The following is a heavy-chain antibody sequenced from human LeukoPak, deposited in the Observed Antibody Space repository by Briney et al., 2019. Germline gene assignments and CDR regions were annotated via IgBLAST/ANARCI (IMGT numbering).Heavy chain of an antibody. Sequence: PSETLSLTCAGYGGSFIGYYWSGIRPPPGRGLEWVGESNHSGSTNYNLSVKSGVTISVDTSNNQFSLTLSSVTAADTAVYYCATGRGRLWYYYASSGFPAFDYWGQGTLVTVSS. CDR2: SNHSGST. CDR1: GGSFIGYY. CDR3: ATGRGRLWYYYASSGFPAFDY. J-gene: IGHJ4*02. V-gene: IGHV4-34*01. D-gene: IGHD3-22*01.